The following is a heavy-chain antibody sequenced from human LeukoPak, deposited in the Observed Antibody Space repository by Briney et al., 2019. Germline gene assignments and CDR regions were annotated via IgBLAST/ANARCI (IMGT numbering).Heavy chain of an antibody. J-gene: IGHJ4*02. CDR2: ISSSSSTI. CDR3: ATGGVVPAACDY. CDR1: GFTFSSYS. D-gene: IGHD2-2*01. Sequence: GGSLRLSCAASGFTFSSYSMNWVRQAPGKGLEWVSYISSSSSTIYYADSVKGRFTISRDNAKNARYLQMNSRRARDRAGYYCATGGVVPAACDYWGQGTLVTVSS. V-gene: IGHV3-48*01.